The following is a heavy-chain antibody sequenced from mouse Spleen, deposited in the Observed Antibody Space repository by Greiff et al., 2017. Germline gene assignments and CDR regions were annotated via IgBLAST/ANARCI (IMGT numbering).Heavy chain of an antibody. CDR3: TRGGVGRGGVAY. CDR1: GYTFPSYW. Sequence: VQLQQPGAELVKPGASVKMSCKASGYTFPSYWMHWVKQRPGQGLEWIGVIDPSDSYTSSNQKFQGKATLTVDPSSSTAYMQLSSLTSEDDAVYYGTRGGVGRGGVAYWGQGTLVTVSA. CDR2: IDPSDSYT. D-gene: IGHD4-1*01. V-gene: IGHV1S127*01. J-gene: IGHJ3*01.